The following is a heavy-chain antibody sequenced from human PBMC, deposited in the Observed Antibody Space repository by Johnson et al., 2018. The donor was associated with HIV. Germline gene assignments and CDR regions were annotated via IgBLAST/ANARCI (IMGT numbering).Heavy chain of an antibody. CDR2: IRYDGSNK. D-gene: IGHD3-10*01. V-gene: IGHV3-30*02. CDR1: GFTFSSYG. CDR3: AKETAYYYGSGSYYIDAFDI. J-gene: IGHJ3*02. Sequence: QVQLVESGGGVVQPGGSLRLSCAASGFTFSSYGMHWVRQAPGKGLEWVAFIRYDGSNKYYADSVKGRFTISRDNSKNTLYLQMNSLRAEDTAVYYCAKETAYYYGSGSYYIDAFDIWGQGTMVTVSS.